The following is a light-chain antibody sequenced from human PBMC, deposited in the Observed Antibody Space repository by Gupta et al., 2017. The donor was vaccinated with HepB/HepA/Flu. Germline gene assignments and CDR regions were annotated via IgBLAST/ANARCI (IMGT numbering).Light chain of an antibody. J-gene: IGKJ1*01. V-gene: IGKV3-20*01. CDR1: KSVSSSS. Sequence: ENVFTHSPGTLSLSPGEIATFSCRASKSVSSSSLAWDQQKPGQAPRLIIYGASNRATGSTDRFRGSGEGKDFTLTSSRLEHEDCEGYYLQQDVGSRTFGQGTKLEIK. CDR2: GAS. CDR3: QQDVGSRT.